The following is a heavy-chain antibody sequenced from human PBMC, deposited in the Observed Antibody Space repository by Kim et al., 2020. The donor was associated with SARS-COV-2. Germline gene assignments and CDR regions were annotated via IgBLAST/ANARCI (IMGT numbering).Heavy chain of an antibody. Sequence: RTNYADSVKGLFTISRDNAKNTLYLQMNSLRAEDTAVYYCARHITTTLDVWGQGTTVTVSS. J-gene: IGHJ6*02. V-gene: IGHV3-74*01. CDR2: RT. CDR3: ARHITTTLDV. D-gene: IGHD3-10*01.